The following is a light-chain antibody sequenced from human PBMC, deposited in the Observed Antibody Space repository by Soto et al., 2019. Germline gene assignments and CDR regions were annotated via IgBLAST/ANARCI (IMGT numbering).Light chain of an antibody. CDR2: GAS. CDR3: HQYVSSPWT. V-gene: IGKV3-20*01. Sequence: EIVLTQSPGTLSLSPGERATLSCRASQSVTSSYLAWYQQKPGQAPRLLIYGASSRATDIPDRFSGSGSGTDFTLTISRLEPEDFAVYYCHQYVSSPWTFGQGTKVEIK. J-gene: IGKJ1*01. CDR1: QSVTSSY.